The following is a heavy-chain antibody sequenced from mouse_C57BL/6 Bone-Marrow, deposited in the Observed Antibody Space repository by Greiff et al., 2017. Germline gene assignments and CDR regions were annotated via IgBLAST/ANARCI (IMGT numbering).Heavy chain of an antibody. J-gene: IGHJ3*01. V-gene: IGHV5-12*01. CDR3: ARPYGSSPFAY. D-gene: IGHD1-1*01. CDR1: GFTFSDYY. Sequence: EVKLVESGGGLVQPGGSLKLSCAASGFTFSDYYMYWVRQTPEKRLEWVAYISNGGGSTYYPDTVKGRFTISRDNAKNTLYLQMSRLKSEDTAMYYCARPYGSSPFAYWGQGTLSLSLQ. CDR2: ISNGGGST.